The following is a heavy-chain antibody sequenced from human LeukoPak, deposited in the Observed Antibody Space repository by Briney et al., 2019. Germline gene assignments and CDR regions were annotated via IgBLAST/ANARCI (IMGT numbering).Heavy chain of an antibody. CDR3: AKPVAGTEFGFEY. D-gene: IGHD6-19*01. CDR1: GFTFSSYS. CDR2: ISSSSSTI. V-gene: IGHV3-48*01. J-gene: IGHJ4*02. Sequence: PGGSLRLSCAASGFTFSSYSMNWVRQAPGKGLEWVSYISSSSSTIYYADSVKGRFTISRDNAKNSLYLQMNSLRAEDTAVYYCAKPVAGTEFGFEYRGQGTLVTVSS.